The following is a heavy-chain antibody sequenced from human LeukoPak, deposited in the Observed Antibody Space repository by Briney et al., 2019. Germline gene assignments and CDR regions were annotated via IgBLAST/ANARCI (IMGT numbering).Heavy chain of an antibody. CDR3: ARTDGSSSSNYYYYYMDV. Sequence: PSETLPLTCTVSGGSISSGGNNWSWLRPPPGKGLEWIGYIYYSGSTNYNPSLKSRVTISVDTSKNQFSLKLSSVTAADTAVYYCARTDGSSSSNYYYYYMDVWGKGTTVTVSS. J-gene: IGHJ6*03. CDR2: IYYSGST. CDR1: GGSISSGGNN. V-gene: IGHV4-61*08. D-gene: IGHD6-13*01.